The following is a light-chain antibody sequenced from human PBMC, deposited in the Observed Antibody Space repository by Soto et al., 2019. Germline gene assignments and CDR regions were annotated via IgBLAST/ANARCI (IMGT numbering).Light chain of an antibody. V-gene: IGKV3-20*01. CDR3: HQYGSSPRT. Sequence: EIVLTQSPGTLSLSPGDRATLSCRASQSVSSNFLAWYQQKPGQAPRLLIYGASIRATGIPDRFSGSGSGTAFTLSIRRLEPEDVALYFCHQYGSSPRTFGQGTKVEIK. J-gene: IGKJ1*01. CDR1: QSVSSNF. CDR2: GAS.